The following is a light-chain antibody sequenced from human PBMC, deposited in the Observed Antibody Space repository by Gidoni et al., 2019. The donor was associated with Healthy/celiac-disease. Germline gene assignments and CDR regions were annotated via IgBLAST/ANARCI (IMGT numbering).Light chain of an antibody. V-gene: IGLV1-40*01. J-gene: IGLJ2*01. Sequence: QSVLTQPPSVSGAPGPMVTISCTGSSSNIGAGYDGNLYQQLPGTAPKRLIYGNSNRPSGVPDRFSGSKSGTSASLAITGLQAEDEADYYCQSYDSSLTQVVFGGGTKLTVL. CDR2: GNS. CDR3: QSYDSSLTQVV. CDR1: SSNIGAGYD.